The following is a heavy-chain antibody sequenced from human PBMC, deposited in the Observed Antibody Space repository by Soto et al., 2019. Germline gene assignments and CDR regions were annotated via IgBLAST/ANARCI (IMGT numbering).Heavy chain of an antibody. CDR1: GGSFSGYY. V-gene: IGHV4-34*01. Sequence: SETLSLTCAVYGGSFSGYYWSWIRQPPGKGLGWIGEINHSGSTNYNPSLKSRVTISVDTSKSQFSLKLSSVTAADTAVYYCARGHRSDITICGVVITPPFDYWGQGTRVTGS. CDR3: ARGHRSDITICGVVITPPFDY. CDR2: INHSGST. J-gene: IGHJ4*02. D-gene: IGHD3-3*01.